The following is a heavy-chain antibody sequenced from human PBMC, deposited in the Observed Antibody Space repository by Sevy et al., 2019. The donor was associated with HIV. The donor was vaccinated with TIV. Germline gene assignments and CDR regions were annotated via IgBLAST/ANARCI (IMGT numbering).Heavy chain of an antibody. V-gene: IGHV3-48*02. CDR2: ISSSGTNI. D-gene: IGHD3-10*01. J-gene: IGHJ1*01. Sequence: GGSLRLSCAASGFTFSRYSVNWVRQAPGKGLEWVSYISSSGTNIYYGDSVKGRFTISRDNAKNSVYLQMNSLRDEDTVTYYCASGKFFGTPCSRGDVEYFQHWGQGTLVTVSS. CDR3: ASGKFFGTPCSRGDVEYFQH. CDR1: GFTFSRYS.